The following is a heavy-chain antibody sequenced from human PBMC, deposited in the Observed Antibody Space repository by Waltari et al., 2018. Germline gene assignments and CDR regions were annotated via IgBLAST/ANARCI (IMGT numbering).Heavy chain of an antibody. Sequence: EVQLVESGGGLVQPGGFLRLSCAASGFSFSSYWMPWFRQAPGTGLEWVATRKQDGSGKFYVDSVKGRFSISRDNAKNSLYLQMNSLRAEDTAIFYCARMGAGRAPDYWGQGTLVTVSS. CDR1: GFSFSSYW. CDR3: ARMGAGRAPDY. D-gene: IGHD3-16*01. CDR2: RKQDGSGK. J-gene: IGHJ4*02. V-gene: IGHV3-7*03.